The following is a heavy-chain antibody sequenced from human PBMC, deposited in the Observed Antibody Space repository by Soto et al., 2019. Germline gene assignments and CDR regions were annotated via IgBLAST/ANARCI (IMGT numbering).Heavy chain of an antibody. J-gene: IGHJ6*02. Sequence: GGSLRLSCAASGFTFDDYAMHWVRQAPGKGLEWVSLISWDGGSTYYADSVKGRFTISRDNSKNSLYLQMNSLRAEDTALYYCAKGQAVAGTSWYYYYGMDVWGQGTTVTVSS. CDR1: GFTFDDYA. CDR3: AKGQAVAGTSWYYYYGMDV. V-gene: IGHV3-43D*03. D-gene: IGHD6-19*01. CDR2: ISWDGGST.